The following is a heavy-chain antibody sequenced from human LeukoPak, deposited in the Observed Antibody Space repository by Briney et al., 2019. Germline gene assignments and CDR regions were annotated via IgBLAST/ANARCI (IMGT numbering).Heavy chain of an antibody. Sequence: GGSLRLSCAASGFTFSSYAMSWVRQAPGKGLEWVSAISGSGGSTYYADSVKGRFTISRDNSKNTLYLQMNSLRAEDTAVYYCAKKIATVTKGNYYYYMDVWGKGTTVTVSS. J-gene: IGHJ6*03. V-gene: IGHV3-23*01. D-gene: IGHD4-17*01. CDR2: ISGSGGST. CDR1: GFTFSSYA. CDR3: AKKIATVTKGNYYYYMDV.